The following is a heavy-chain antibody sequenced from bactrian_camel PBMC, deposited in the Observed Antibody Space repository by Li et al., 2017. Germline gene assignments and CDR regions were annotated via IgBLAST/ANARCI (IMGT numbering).Heavy chain of an antibody. D-gene: IGHD2*01. CDR1: GFAFTTA. CDR2: IDSGSGTT. V-gene: IGHV3S42*01. J-gene: IGHJ4*01. CDR3: ATAGNYH. Sequence: DVQLVESGGGLVQPGGSLRLSCAASGFAFTTAMSWVRQAPGKGLEWVSSIDSGSGTTLYADYVKGRFTISRDNAKNTLYLQMNRLKTEDTAVYYCATAGNYHWGQGTQVTVS.